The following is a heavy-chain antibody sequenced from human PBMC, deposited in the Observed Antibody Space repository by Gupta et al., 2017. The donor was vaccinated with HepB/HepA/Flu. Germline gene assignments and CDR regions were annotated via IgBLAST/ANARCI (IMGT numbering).Heavy chain of an antibody. Sequence: QVQLVQSGAEVKKPGASVKVSCKASGYTFTSYAMHWVRQAPGQRLEWMGWINAGNGNTKYSQKFQGRVTITRDTSASTAYMELSSLRSEDTAVYYCARDLSGGDCYKDYWGQGTLVTVSS. CDR1: GYTFTSYA. J-gene: IGHJ4*02. CDR2: INAGNGNT. V-gene: IGHV1-3*01. CDR3: ARDLSGGDCYKDY. D-gene: IGHD2-21*02.